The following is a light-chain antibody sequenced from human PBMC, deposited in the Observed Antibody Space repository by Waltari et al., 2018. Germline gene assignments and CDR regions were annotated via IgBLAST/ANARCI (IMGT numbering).Light chain of an antibody. CDR1: QSVSSN. J-gene: IGKJ1*01. CDR2: GAS. Sequence: EIVMTQSPATLSVSPGETATLSCRACQSVSSNLDWYQQKPGQAPRLLIYGASPRATCIPARFSGSGSGTEFTLTISSLQSEDFAVYYCQQYNNWPPWTFGQGTKVEIK. V-gene: IGKV3-15*01. CDR3: QQYNNWPPWT.